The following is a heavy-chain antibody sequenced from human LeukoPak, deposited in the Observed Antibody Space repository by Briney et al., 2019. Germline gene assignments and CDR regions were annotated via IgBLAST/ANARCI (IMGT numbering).Heavy chain of an antibody. D-gene: IGHD6-19*01. Sequence: PGGSLRLSCAASGFTISSYYMSWVRQAPGKGLEWDSVFYVGGETYYADSVQGRFTISRDNSKNTLYLQMDSLRTDDTAVYYCARGAGWNYFGYWGQGTLVTVSS. J-gene: IGHJ4*02. CDR1: GFTISSYY. V-gene: IGHV3-66*02. CDR3: ARGAGWNYFGY. CDR2: FYVGGET.